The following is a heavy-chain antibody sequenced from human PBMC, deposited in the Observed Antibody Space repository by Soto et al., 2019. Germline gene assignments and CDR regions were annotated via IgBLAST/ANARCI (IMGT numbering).Heavy chain of an antibody. CDR3: ARDRAVRSGGGYHGMDV. Sequence: QVQLVQSGAEVKKPGASVKVSCKAYGYTFTSYGISWVRQAPGQGLEWMGWISAYNGNTNYAQKLQGRVTMTTDTSASTGYRELRSLRSDDTAVYDCARDRAVRSGGGYHGMDVWGQVTTVTVAS. J-gene: IGHJ6*02. CDR1: GYTFTSYG. V-gene: IGHV1-18*01. D-gene: IGHD3-3*01. CDR2: ISAYNGNT.